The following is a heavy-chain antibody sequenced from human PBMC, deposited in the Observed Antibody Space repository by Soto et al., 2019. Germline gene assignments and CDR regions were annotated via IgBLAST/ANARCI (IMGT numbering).Heavy chain of an antibody. CDR1: GFTVSSNY. J-gene: IGHJ4*02. V-gene: IGHV3-53*01. CDR2: IWSAGLT. D-gene: IGHD2-15*01. Sequence: VQLVESGGGLIQPGGSLRLSCAASGFTVSSNYMTWVRQAPGKGLEWVSIIWSAGLTYYADSVKGRFTISRDNSKNTLYLQMNSLRVEDSAVYYCARELPPDVWGQGTLVTVSS. CDR3: ARELPPDV.